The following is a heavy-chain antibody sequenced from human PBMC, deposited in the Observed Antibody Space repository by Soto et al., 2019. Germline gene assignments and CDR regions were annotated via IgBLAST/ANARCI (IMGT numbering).Heavy chain of an antibody. CDR3: AHKGPEDWPLDY. V-gene: IGHV1-8*01. CDR1: GYTFTSYD. Sequence: ASVKVSCKASGYTFTSYDINWVRQATGQGLEWMGWMNPNSGNTGYAQKFQGRLTITKDTSKNQVVLTMTNMDPMDTGTYYCAHKGPEDWPLDYWGQGTLVTVSS. CDR2: MNPNSGNT. J-gene: IGHJ4*02. D-gene: IGHD3-9*01.